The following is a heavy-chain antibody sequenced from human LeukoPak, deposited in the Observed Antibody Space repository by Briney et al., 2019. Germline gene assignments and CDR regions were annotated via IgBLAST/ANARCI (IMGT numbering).Heavy chain of an antibody. CDR1: GGSISSGDHY. Sequence: PSQTLSLTCSVSGGSISSGDHYWSWIRQPPGKGLEWIGYIYYSGSTYYNPSLKSRVTMSVDTSKNQFSLKLSSVTAADTAAYYCARGLDSSGYYSDWDYWGQGTLVTVSS. CDR2: IYYSGST. CDR3: ARGLDSSGYYSDWDY. D-gene: IGHD3-22*01. V-gene: IGHV4-30-4*08. J-gene: IGHJ4*02.